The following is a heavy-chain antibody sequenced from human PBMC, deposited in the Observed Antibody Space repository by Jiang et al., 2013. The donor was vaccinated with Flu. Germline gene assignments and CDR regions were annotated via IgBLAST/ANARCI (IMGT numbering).Heavy chain of an antibody. J-gene: IGHJ6*03. CDR2: IIPIFGTA. CDR3: ARVTGTTSDYYYYYYMDV. V-gene: IGHV1-69*01. D-gene: IGHD1-20*01. Sequence: SWVRQAPGQGLEWMGGIIPIFGTANYAQKFQGRVTITADESTSTAYMELSSLRSEDTAVYYCARVTGTTSDYYYYYYMDVWGKGTTVTVSS.